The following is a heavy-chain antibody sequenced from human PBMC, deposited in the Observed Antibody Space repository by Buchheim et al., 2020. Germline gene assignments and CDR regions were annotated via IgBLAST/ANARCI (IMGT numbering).Heavy chain of an antibody. CDR2: IKEDGREK. V-gene: IGHV3-7*01. CDR3: ARGRTIVVVPAAMPIIDY. J-gene: IGHJ4*02. Sequence: EVQLVESGGGLVQPGGSLRLSCAASGFTFNNFWMSWVRQAPGKGPEWVANIKEDGREKYYPDSVRGRFTISRDNTKNSLYLQMNSLRAEDTAVYYCARGRTIVVVPAAMPIIDYWGQGTL. CDR1: GFTFNNFW. D-gene: IGHD2-2*01.